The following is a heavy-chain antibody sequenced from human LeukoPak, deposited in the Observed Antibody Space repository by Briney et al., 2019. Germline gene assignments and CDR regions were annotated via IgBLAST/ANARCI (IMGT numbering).Heavy chain of an antibody. V-gene: IGHV4-38-2*02. D-gene: IGHD5-12*01. Sequence: SETLSLTCTVSGYSISSGYYWGWIRQPPGKGLEWIGSIYHSGSTYYNLSLKSRVTISVDTSKNQFSLKLSSVTAADTAVYYCARGLVIVATTSGEIDAFDIWGQGTMVTVSS. J-gene: IGHJ3*02. CDR3: ARGLVIVATTSGEIDAFDI. CDR1: GYSISSGYY. CDR2: IYHSGST.